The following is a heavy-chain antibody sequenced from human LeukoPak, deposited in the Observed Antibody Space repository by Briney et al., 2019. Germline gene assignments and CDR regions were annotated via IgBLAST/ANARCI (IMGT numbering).Heavy chain of an antibody. CDR2: MYYSGNS. J-gene: IGHJ4*02. CDR3: ARSQSQGGSYQYYFTY. V-gene: IGHV4-61*08. Sequence: PSETLSLTCSVSGVSVGSAGYYWTWIRQPPGKGLEWIGYMYYSGNSNYNPFLKSRVTMSLDPSKNRFSLKLSSVTAADTAVYYCARSQSQGGSYQYYFTYWGQGTLVIVSS. CDR1: GVSVGSAGYY. D-gene: IGHD1-26*01.